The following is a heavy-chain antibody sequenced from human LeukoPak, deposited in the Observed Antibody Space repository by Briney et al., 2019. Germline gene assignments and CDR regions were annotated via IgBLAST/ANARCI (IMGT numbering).Heavy chain of an antibody. CDR2: IRYDETKT. Sequence: GGPLRLSCAASGFDFSTYAMQWVRQAPGKGPEWVAFIRYDETKTFYTDSVKGRFTISRDNSENRLYLQMTALRAEDTAVYYCAREGDAGATDYWGQGTLVTVSS. D-gene: IGHD1-26*01. V-gene: IGHV3-30*02. CDR1: GFDFSTYA. J-gene: IGHJ4*02. CDR3: AREGDAGATDY.